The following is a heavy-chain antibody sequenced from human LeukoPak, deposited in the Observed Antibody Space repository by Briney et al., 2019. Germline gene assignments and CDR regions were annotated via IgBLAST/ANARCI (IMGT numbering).Heavy chain of an antibody. V-gene: IGHV4-59*01. CDR2: IYYSGST. Sequence: SETLSLTCAVDGGSFSDYYWSWIRQPPGKGLEWIGYIYYSGSTNYNPSLKSRVTISVDTSKNQFSLKLSSVTAADTAVYYCARGGIPYYYMDVWGKGTTVTVSS. J-gene: IGHJ6*03. CDR3: ARGGIPYYYMDV. CDR1: GGSFSDYY.